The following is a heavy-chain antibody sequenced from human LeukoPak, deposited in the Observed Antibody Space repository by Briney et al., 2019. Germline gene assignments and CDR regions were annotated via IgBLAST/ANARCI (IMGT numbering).Heavy chain of an antibody. J-gene: IGHJ4*02. Sequence: GGSLRLSCAASGFTFSSYAMSWVRQAPGKGLEWVSAISGSGGSTYYADSVKGRFTISRDNSKKTLYLQMNSLRAEDTAVYYCVKGRISEDGLDFWGQGTLVTVSS. V-gene: IGHV3-23*01. D-gene: IGHD5-24*01. CDR2: ISGSGGST. CDR1: GFTFSSYA. CDR3: VKGRISEDGLDF.